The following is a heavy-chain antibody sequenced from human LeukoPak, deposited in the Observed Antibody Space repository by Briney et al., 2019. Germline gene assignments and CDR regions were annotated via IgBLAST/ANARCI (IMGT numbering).Heavy chain of an antibody. CDR3: ARPQLTYYYGSGSHYGMDV. J-gene: IGHJ6*02. Sequence: GASVKVSCKASGYTFTSYDINWVRQATGQGLEWMGWMNPNSGNTGYAQKFQGRVTMTRNTSISTAYMELSSLRSEDTAVYYCARPQLTYYYGSGSHYGMDVWGQGTTVTVSS. CDR1: GYTFTSYD. V-gene: IGHV1-8*01. D-gene: IGHD3-10*01. CDR2: MNPNSGNT.